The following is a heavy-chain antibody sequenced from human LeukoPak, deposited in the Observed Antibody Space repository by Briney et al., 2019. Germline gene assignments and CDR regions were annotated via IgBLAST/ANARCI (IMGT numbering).Heavy chain of an antibody. D-gene: IGHD3-22*01. CDR2: ISGSGGST. CDR3: AKIPDYYYDSSGYLDY. CDR1: GFTFNTYT. V-gene: IGHV3-23*01. J-gene: IGHJ4*02. Sequence: GGSLRLSCAASGFTFNTYTMNWVRQAPGKGLEWVSAISGSGGSTYYADSVKGRFTISRDNSKNTLYLQMNSLRAEDTAVYYCAKIPDYYYDSSGYLDYWGQGTLVTVSS.